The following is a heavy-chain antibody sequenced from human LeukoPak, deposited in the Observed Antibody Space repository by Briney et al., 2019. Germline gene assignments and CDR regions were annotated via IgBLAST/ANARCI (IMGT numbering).Heavy chain of an antibody. J-gene: IGHJ4*02. Sequence: GSLRLSCAASGFTFSSSDMHWIRQPPGKHLEWIGNVYYNGRTSYNPSLKTRVTISVDSSRNHFSLKLTSVTAADTAVYYCARRGNGSFYYFDDWGRGTLVTVSS. CDR3: ARRGNGSFYYFDD. CDR1: GFTFSSSD. D-gene: IGHD1-26*01. CDR2: VYYNGRT. V-gene: IGHV4-59*08.